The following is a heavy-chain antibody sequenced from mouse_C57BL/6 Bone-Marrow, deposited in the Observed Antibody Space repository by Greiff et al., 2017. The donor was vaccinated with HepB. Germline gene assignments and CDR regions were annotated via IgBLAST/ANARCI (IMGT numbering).Heavy chain of an antibody. V-gene: IGHV1-69*01. CDR3: ARWDPAWFAY. D-gene: IGHD4-1*01. CDR1: GYTFTSYW. Sequence: QVQLKQPGAELVMPGASVKLSCKASGYTFTSYWMHWVKQRPGQGLEWIGEIDPSDSYTNYNQKFKGKSTLTVDKSSSTAYMQLSSLTSEDSAVYYCARWDPAWFAYWGQGTLVTVSA. CDR2: IDPSDSYT. J-gene: IGHJ3*01.